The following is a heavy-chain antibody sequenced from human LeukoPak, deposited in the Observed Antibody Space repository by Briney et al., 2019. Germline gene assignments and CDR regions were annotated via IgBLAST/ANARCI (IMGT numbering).Heavy chain of an antibody. CDR1: GFTFSSYG. CDR2: ISYDGSNK. Sequence: GGSLRLSCAASGFTFSSYGMHWVRQAPGKGLEWVAVISYDGSNKYFADSVKGRFTISRDNSKNTLYLQMNSLRAEDTAVYYCARDGARGSSWYLGYYYYGMDVWGQGTTVTVSS. D-gene: IGHD6-13*01. J-gene: IGHJ6*02. V-gene: IGHV3-30*03. CDR3: ARDGARGSSWYLGYYYYGMDV.